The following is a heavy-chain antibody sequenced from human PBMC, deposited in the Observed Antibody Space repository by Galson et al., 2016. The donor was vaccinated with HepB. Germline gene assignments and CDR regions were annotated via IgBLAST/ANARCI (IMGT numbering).Heavy chain of an antibody. CDR3: ARSGIQYFWFDP. J-gene: IGHJ5*02. Sequence: SETLSLTCTVSGDSISISGYYWGWIRQPPGKGLEWIGSIDHSGSTYYNPSLKSRVTISIDTSKNPFSLKVNSVTAADTAVYYCARSGIQYFWFDPWGQGTLVTVSS. V-gene: IGHV4-39*01. D-gene: IGHD1-26*01. CDR2: IDHSGST. CDR1: GDSISISGYY.